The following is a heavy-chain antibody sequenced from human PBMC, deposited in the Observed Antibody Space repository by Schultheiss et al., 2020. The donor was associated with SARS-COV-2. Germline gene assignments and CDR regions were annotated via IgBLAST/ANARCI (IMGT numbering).Heavy chain of an antibody. J-gene: IGHJ5*02. V-gene: IGHV4-61*02. CDR3: ARKRGLGWFDP. D-gene: IGHD3-10*01. Sequence: SETLSLTCTVSGGSISSGGYYWSWIRQPAGKGLEWIGRIYTSGSTNYNPSLKSRVTISVDTSKNQFSLKLSSVTAADTAVYYCARKRGLGWFDPWGQGTLVTVSS. CDR1: GGSISSGGYY. CDR2: IYTSGST.